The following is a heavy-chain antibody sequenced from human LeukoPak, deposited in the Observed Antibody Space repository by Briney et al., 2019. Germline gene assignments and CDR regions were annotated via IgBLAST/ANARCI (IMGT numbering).Heavy chain of an antibody. D-gene: IGHD3-10*01. CDR1: GYTFTSYG. J-gene: IGHJ5*02. Sequence: APVKVSCKASGYTFTSYGISWVRQAPGQGLEWMGWISAYNGNTNYAQKPQGRVTMTTDTSTSTAYMELRSLRSDDTAVYYCARAIYGSGSYYDNWFDPWGQGTLVTVSS. CDR3: ARAIYGSGSYYDNWFDP. V-gene: IGHV1-18*04. CDR2: ISAYNGNT.